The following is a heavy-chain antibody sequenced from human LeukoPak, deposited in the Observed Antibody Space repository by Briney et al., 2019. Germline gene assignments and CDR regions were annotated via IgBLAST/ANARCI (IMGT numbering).Heavy chain of an antibody. V-gene: IGHV3-30*18. D-gene: IGHD2/OR15-2a*01. CDR3: AKDGGPIVRFLISGPDY. J-gene: IGHJ4*02. CDR1: GFSFSTYG. CDR2: ISHEETNK. Sequence: GGSLRLSYAASGFSFSTYGMHWVRQAPGKGLEWVAVISHEETNKYYGDSVKGRFTISRDISTNTLYLQMNSLRPDDTAVYYCAKDGGPIVRFLISGPDYWGQGTRVTVSS.